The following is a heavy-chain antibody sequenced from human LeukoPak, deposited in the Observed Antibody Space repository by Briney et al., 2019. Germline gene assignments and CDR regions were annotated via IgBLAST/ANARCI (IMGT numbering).Heavy chain of an antibody. Sequence: GGSLRLSCAASGFTFSSCAMSWVRQASGKGLEWVSAISGSGGSTYYADSVKGRFTISRDNSKNTLYLQMNSLRAEDTAVYYCAKGSYYYGSGSYNDYWGQGTLVTVPS. CDR3: AKGSYYYGSGSYNDY. V-gene: IGHV3-23*01. D-gene: IGHD3-10*01. CDR1: GFTFSSCA. CDR2: ISGSGGST. J-gene: IGHJ4*02.